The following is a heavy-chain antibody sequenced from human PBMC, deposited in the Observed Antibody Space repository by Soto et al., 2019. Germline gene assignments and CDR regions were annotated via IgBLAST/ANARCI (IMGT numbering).Heavy chain of an antibody. Sequence: GGSLRLSCAASGFTFSSYWMHWVRQAPGKGLEWVSRMNMDGNRISYVDSVKGRCTISRDNAKNTFYMEMNSARAEDTAVYYCATGYCSGDNCVTPTSASDYWGKGTLVTVSS. CDR3: ATGYCSGDNCVTPTSASDY. D-gene: IGHD2-15*01. CDR1: GFTFSSYW. J-gene: IGHJ4*02. V-gene: IGHV3-74*01. CDR2: MNMDGNRI.